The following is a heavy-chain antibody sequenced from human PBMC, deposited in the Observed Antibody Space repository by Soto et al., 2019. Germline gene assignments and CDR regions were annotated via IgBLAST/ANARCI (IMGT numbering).Heavy chain of an antibody. Sequence: QAQLMQSGAEVKEPGSSVKVSCKASGGTFSGYAISWVRQAPGQGLEWLGGIIPIFGITNYAQKVQNRLTIAADASSATVYMDLRSLTSEDSAIYYCARDPRSITGTTSSEDFQHWGQGTLVSVS. CDR3: ARDPRSITGTTSSEDFQH. D-gene: IGHD1-1*01. CDR1: GGTFSGYA. V-gene: IGHV1-69*01. CDR2: IIPIFGIT. J-gene: IGHJ1*01.